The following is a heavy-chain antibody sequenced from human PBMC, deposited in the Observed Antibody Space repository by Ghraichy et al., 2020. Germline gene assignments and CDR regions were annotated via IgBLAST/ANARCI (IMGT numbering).Heavy chain of an antibody. CDR1: GFTFNTYY. D-gene: IGHD5-18*01. CDR3: GRGGYIYGSNPVDY. J-gene: IGHJ4*02. Sequence: GGSLRLSCVASGFTFNTYYMTWVRQAPGKGLECVANIKQDGSEKYYVDSVKGRFTVSSSNAKDSVYLQMHSLRAEDTAVYYCGRGGYIYGSNPVDYWGQGTQVTVSS. V-gene: IGHV3-7*04. CDR2: IKQDGSEK.